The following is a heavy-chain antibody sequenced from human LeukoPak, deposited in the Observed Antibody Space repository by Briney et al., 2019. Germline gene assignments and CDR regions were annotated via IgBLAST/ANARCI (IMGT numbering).Heavy chain of an antibody. CDR2: IIPIFGTA. Sequence: SVKVSCKASGGTFSSYAISWVRQAPGQGLEWMGGIIPIFGTANYAQKFQGRVTITADKSTSTAYMELSSLRSEDTAVYYCARDRIAVAGRKYYYYMDVWGKGTTVTVSS. CDR3: ARDRIAVAGRKYYYYMDV. V-gene: IGHV1-69*06. CDR1: GGTFSSYA. D-gene: IGHD6-19*01. J-gene: IGHJ6*03.